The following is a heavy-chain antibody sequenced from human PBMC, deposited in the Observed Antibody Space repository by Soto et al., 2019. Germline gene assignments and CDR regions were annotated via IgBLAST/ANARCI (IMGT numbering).Heavy chain of an antibody. V-gene: IGHV4-34*01. CDR1: GGSFSGYY. D-gene: IGHD3-10*01. CDR2: INHSGST. Sequence: PSDTLSLTCAVYGGSFSGYYWSWIRQPPGKGLEWIGEINHSGSTNYNPSLKSRVTISVDTSKNQFSLKLSSVTAADTAVYYCARGFRTSRAAYGSGSYCSYWGQGTLVTVSS. J-gene: IGHJ4*02. CDR3: ARGFRTSRAAYGSGSYCSY.